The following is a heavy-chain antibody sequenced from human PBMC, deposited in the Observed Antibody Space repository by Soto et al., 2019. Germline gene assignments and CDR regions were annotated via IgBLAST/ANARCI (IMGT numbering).Heavy chain of an antibody. CDR2: ISAYNGNT. J-gene: IGHJ5*02. V-gene: IGHV1-18*04. Sequence: GSSVKVSCKASGYTFTSYGISWVRQSRGQGLEWMGWISAYNGNTNYAQKLQGRVTMTTDTSTSTAYMELRSLRSDDTAVYYCARARIAAALSAWFDPWGQGTLVTVSS. D-gene: IGHD6-13*01. CDR3: ARARIAAALSAWFDP. CDR1: GYTFTSYG.